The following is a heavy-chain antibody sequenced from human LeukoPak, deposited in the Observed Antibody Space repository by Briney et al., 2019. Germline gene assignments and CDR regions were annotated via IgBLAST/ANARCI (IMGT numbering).Heavy chain of an antibody. V-gene: IGHV3-30*02. CDR2: IRYDGSNK. D-gene: IGHD5-12*01. J-gene: IGHJ5*02. CDR1: GFTSSSYG. CDR3: AKGRAWIWNWFDP. Sequence: GGSLRLSCAASGFTSSSYGMHWVRRAPGKGLEWVAFIRYDGSNKYYADSVKGRFTISRDNSKNTLYLQMNSLRAEDTAVYYCAKGRAWIWNWFDPWGQGTLVTVSS.